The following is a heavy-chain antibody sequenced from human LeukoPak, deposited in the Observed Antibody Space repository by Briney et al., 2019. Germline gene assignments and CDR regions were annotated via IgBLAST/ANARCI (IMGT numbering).Heavy chain of an antibody. V-gene: IGHV1-69*05. CDR3: AREVGLAPDGYYLDY. CDR2: IIPIFGTA. Sequence: GASVKVSCKASGGTFSSYAISWVRQAPGQGLEWMGGIIPIFGTANYAQKFQGRVTITTDESTSTAYMELSSLRSEDTAVYYCAREVGLAPDGYYLDYWGQGTLVTVPS. CDR1: GGTFSSYA. D-gene: IGHD1-26*01. J-gene: IGHJ4*02.